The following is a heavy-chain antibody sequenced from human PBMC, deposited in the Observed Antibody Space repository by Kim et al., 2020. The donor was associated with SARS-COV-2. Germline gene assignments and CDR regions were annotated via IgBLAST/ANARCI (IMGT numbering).Heavy chain of an antibody. CDR1: GGSISSSSYY. D-gene: IGHD3-3*01. Sequence: SETLSLTCTVSGGSISSSSYYWGWIRQPPGKGLEWIGSIYYSGSTYYNPSLKSRVTISVDTSKNQFSLKLSSVTAADTAVYYCATVDGVVTVRTDYWGQGTLVTVSS. CDR3: ATVDGVVTVRTDY. V-gene: IGHV4-39*01. J-gene: IGHJ4*02. CDR2: IYYSGST.